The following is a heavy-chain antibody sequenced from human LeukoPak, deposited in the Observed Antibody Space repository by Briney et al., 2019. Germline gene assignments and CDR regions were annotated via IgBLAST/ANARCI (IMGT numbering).Heavy chain of an antibody. Sequence: SETLSLTCTVSGGSIIGYYWSWIRQPAGKGLEWIGRIHTSGSTNYNPSLKSRVTMSVDTSKNQFSLRLSSVTAADTAVYYCARDRYYYDSSGSGLDYWGQGTLVTVSS. J-gene: IGHJ4*02. CDR1: GGSIIGYY. CDR3: ARDRYYYDSSGSGLDY. D-gene: IGHD3-22*01. V-gene: IGHV4-4*07. CDR2: IHTSGST.